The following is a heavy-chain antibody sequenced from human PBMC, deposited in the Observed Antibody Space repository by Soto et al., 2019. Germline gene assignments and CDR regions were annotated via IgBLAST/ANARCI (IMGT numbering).Heavy chain of an antibody. J-gene: IGHJ4*02. V-gene: IGHV1-18*01. CDR1: GYTFSSYG. CDR2: ISAYNGNT. Sequence: QVQLVQSGAEVKKPGASVKVSCKASGYTFSSYGISWVRQAPGQGLEWMGWISAYNGNTKYAQKIQGRVTMTTDTSPSTAYMVLRSLRSDDTAVYYCARDSPPVDYWGQGTLVTVSS. CDR3: ARDSPPVDY.